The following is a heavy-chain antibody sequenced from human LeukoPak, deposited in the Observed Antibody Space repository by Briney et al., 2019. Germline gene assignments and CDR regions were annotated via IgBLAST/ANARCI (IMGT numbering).Heavy chain of an antibody. D-gene: IGHD5-18*01. CDR2: INAGNGNT. CDR3: ARGLTSPVAMVPSVLDY. V-gene: IGHV1-3*01. CDR1: GYTFTSYA. J-gene: IGHJ4*02. Sequence: ASVKVSCKASGYTFTSYAMHWVRQAPGQRLEWMGWINAGNGNTKYSQKFQGRVTITRDTSASTAYMELSSLRSEDTAVYYCARGLTSPVAMVPSVLDYWGQGTLVTVSS.